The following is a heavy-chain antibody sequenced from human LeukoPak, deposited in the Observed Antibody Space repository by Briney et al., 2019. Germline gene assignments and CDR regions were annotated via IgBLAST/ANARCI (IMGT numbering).Heavy chain of an antibody. Sequence: SETLSLTCAVSGGSISSSNWWSWVRQPPGKGREWIGYIYYSGSTNYNPSLKSRVTISVDTSKNQFSLKLSSVTAADTAVYYCARADAFDIWGQGTMVTVSS. V-gene: IGHV4-4*02. CDR3: ARADAFDI. J-gene: IGHJ3*02. CDR2: IYYSGST. CDR1: GGSISSSNW.